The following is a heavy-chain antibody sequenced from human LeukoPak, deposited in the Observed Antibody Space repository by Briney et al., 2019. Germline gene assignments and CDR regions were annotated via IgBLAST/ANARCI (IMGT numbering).Heavy chain of an antibody. J-gene: IGHJ6*03. CDR3: ARGPRAYGEDIVVVPAAISAYYYYYMDV. D-gene: IGHD2-2*01. V-gene: IGHV1-2*02. CDR2: INPNSGGT. CDR1: GYTLTGYY. Sequence: ASVKVSCKASGYTLTGYYMHWVRQAPGQGLEWMGWINPNSGGTNYAQKFQGRVTMTRDTSISTAYMELSRLRSDDTAVYYCARGPRAYGEDIVVVPAAISAYYYYYMDVWGKGTTVTVSS.